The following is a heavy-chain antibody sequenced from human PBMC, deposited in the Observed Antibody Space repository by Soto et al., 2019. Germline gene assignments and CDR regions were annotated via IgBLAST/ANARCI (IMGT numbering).Heavy chain of an antibody. V-gene: IGHV4-59*08. CDR1: VGPDSSHN. Sequence: QVQLQQSGPRLVKPSETLSLTCTVSVGPDSSHNWAWIRQPPGRGLEWIGYVYSTGGTGYNPSLTSRVPTSAARSTSHIPLSLPSVTAADTAIYSCVRQGIGTQHGLVDVWGQGTAVTVSS. CDR2: VYSTGGT. CDR3: VRQGIGTQHGLVDV. J-gene: IGHJ6*02. D-gene: IGHD6-6*01.